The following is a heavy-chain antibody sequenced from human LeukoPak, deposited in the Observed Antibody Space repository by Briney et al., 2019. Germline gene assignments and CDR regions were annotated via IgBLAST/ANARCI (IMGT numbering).Heavy chain of an antibody. CDR2: IKPDGDRT. D-gene: IGHD6-19*01. CDR3: AREQSGTRGWYTVDY. Sequence: GGSLRLSCAASGFTFSTYAITWVRQGPGKGLEWVSAIKPDGDRTYYANSVRGRFTISRDNSKDTVYLQINGLRVEDTAVYYCAREQSGTRGWYTVDYWGQGTLVTVSS. CDR1: GFTFSTYA. V-gene: IGHV3-23*01. J-gene: IGHJ4*02.